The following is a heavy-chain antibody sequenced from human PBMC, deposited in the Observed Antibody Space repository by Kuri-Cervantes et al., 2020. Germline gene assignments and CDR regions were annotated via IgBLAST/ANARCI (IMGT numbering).Heavy chain of an antibody. D-gene: IGHD6-19*01. V-gene: IGHV3-21*01. Sequence: GGSLRLSCGASGFTFSDHSMNWVRQAPGKGLEWVAAISSSSSHIYYGDSVKGRFTISRDNAKNTLYLQMNSLRADDTAVYYCAREQVAGNPNDAFDIWGQGTMVTVSS. CDR3: AREQVAGNPNDAFDI. CDR2: ISSSSSHI. CDR1: GFTFSDHS. J-gene: IGHJ3*02.